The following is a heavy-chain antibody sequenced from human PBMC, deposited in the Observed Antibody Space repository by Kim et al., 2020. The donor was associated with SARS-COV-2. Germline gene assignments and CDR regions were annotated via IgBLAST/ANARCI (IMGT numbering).Heavy chain of an antibody. J-gene: IGHJ6*02. CDR3: ARGRVVVVPAAKSYYGMDV. Sequence: SRVTISGDTYKNQFSLKLSSVTAADTAVYYCARGRVVVVPAAKSYYGMDVWGQGTTVTVSS. D-gene: IGHD2-2*01. V-gene: IGHV4-34*01.